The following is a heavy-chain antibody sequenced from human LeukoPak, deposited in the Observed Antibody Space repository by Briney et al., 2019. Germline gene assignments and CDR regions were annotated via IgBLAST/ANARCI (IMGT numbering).Heavy chain of an antibody. CDR2: IIPMFGIA. Sequence: SVKVSCKASGGTFSRYAISWVRQAPGQGLEWMGGIIPMFGIANYAQKFQGRVTITADESTSTAYMELSSLRSEGTAVYYCARDRPYTGGWRGFDYWGQGTLVTVSS. CDR1: GGTFSRYA. J-gene: IGHJ4*02. V-gene: IGHV1-69*01. CDR3: ARDRPYTGGWRGFDY. D-gene: IGHD6-19*01.